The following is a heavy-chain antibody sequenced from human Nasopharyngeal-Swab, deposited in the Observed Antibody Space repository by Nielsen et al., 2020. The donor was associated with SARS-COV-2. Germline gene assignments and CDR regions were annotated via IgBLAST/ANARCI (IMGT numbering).Heavy chain of an antibody. CDR1: GHSISSGYY. Sequence: SETLSLTCTVSGHSISSGYYWGWIRQPPGKGLEWIGSIYHSGSTYYNPSLKSRVTISVDTSKNQFSLKLSSVTAADTAVYYCARGGYSSGWVVYWGQGTLVTVSS. V-gene: IGHV4-38-2*02. CDR3: ARGGYSSGWVVY. CDR2: IYHSGST. D-gene: IGHD6-19*01. J-gene: IGHJ4*02.